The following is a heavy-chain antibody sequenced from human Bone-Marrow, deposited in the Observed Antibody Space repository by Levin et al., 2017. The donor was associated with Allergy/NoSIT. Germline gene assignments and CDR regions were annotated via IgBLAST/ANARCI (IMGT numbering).Heavy chain of an antibody. CDR3: TRDQGYFDSLPN. CDR1: GFNFGDSG. J-gene: IGHJ1*01. D-gene: IGHD3-9*01. V-gene: IGHV3-49*04. CDR2: IRSEFYHGTP. Sequence: RTGGSLRLSCTGSGFNFGDSGMHWVRQAPGKGLEWVAFIRSEFYHGTPEYAASVKGRFTISRHDSERITYLQMNSLKAEDTAVYYCTRDQGYFDSLPNWGQGTLVTVSS.